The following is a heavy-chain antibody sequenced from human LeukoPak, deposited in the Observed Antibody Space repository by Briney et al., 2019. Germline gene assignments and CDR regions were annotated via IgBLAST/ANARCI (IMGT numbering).Heavy chain of an antibody. J-gene: IGHJ4*02. V-gene: IGHV3-21*01. CDR1: GFTFSSYS. CDR2: ISSSSSYI. D-gene: IGHD5-18*01. CDR3: ARDIGGTAMVKDY. Sequence: PGGSLRLSCADSGFTFSSYSMNWVRQAPGKGLEWVSSISSSSSYIYYADSVKGRFTISRDNAKNSPYLQMNSLRAEDTAVYYCARDIGGTAMVKDYWGQGTLVTVSS.